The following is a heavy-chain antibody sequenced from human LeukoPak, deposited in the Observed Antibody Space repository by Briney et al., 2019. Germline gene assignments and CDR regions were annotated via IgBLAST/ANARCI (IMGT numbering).Heavy chain of an antibody. Sequence: GGSLRLSCAASRFTFSSYAMTWVRQAPGKGLEWVSAIGGGGGDPYYADSVKGRFTISRDNSKNTMYLQMNSLRVEDTAVYYCAKNGGNSYGTGHFDHWGQGVLVTVSS. J-gene: IGHJ4*02. D-gene: IGHD5-18*01. CDR3: AKNGGNSYGTGHFDH. CDR2: IGGGGGDP. V-gene: IGHV3-23*01. CDR1: RFTFSSYA.